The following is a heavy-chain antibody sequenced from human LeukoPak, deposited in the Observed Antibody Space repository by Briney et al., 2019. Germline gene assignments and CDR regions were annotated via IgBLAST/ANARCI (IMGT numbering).Heavy chain of an antibody. D-gene: IGHD2-15*01. CDR3: STGGGTNDY. V-gene: IGHV3-15*01. J-gene: IGHJ4*02. CDR2: IRAETAGGTT. CDR1: GFTSNNAW. Sequence: PGGSLRLSCAASGFTSNNAWMSWVRQAPGKGLEWVGRIRAETAGGTTDYGAPVKGRFTISRDDSKNTLYLQMNSLKTEDTAVYFCSTGGGTNDYWGQGTLVTVSS.